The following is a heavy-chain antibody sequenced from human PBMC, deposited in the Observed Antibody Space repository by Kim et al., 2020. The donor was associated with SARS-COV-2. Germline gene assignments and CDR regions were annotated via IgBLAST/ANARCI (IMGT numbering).Heavy chain of an antibody. CDR2: INHSGST. CDR3: ARPQLPERGNWFDP. D-gene: IGHD2-2*01. V-gene: IGHV4-34*01. Sequence: SETLSLTCAVYGGSFSGYYWSWIRQPPGKGLEWIGEINHSGSTNYNPSLKSRVTISVDTSKNQFSLKLSSVTAADTAVYYCARPQLPERGNWFDPWGQGTLVTVSS. CDR1: GGSFSGYY. J-gene: IGHJ5*02.